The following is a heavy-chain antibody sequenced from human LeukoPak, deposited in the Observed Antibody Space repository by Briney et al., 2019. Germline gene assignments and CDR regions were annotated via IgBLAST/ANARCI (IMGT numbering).Heavy chain of an antibody. V-gene: IGHV1-46*01. D-gene: IGHD3-10*01. CDR1: GYTFTSYY. CDR2: INPSGGST. J-gene: IGHJ4*02. Sequence: ASVKVSCKASGYTFTSYYMHWVRQAPGQGLEWMGIINPSGGSTSYAQKFQGRVTMTRDTSISTAYMELSRLRSDDTAVYYCARVDGSGSYYNPGDYWGQGTLVTVSS. CDR3: ARVDGSGSYYNPGDY.